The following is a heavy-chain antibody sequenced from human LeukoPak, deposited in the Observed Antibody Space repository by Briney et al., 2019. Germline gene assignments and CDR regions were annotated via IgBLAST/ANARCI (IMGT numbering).Heavy chain of an antibody. CDR1: SYTFTNYG. Sequence: ASVKVSCKVSSYTFTNYGINWVRQAPGQGLEWMGWISPYNENRKYAQKFQGRVTMTTDTSTNTAYMELRSLRSDDTAVYYCGREPSESFIDYWGQGTLVTVSS. J-gene: IGHJ4*02. CDR2: ISPYNENR. D-gene: IGHD6-19*01. V-gene: IGHV1-18*01. CDR3: GREPSESFIDY.